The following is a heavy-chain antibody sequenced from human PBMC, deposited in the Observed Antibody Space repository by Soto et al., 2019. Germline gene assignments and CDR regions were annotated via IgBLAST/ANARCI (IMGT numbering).Heavy chain of an antibody. V-gene: IGHV5-10-1*01. CDR3: ARSSYSSGWYEIYYFYGMDV. D-gene: IGHD6-19*01. Sequence: PGEALKISCKGSGYSFTSYWIGWVRQMSGKGLEWMGRIDPSDSYTNYSPSFQGHVTIPADKSISTAYLQWSSLKASDTAMYYCARSSYSSGWYEIYYFYGMDVWGQGTTVTVSS. CDR1: GYSFTSYW. CDR2: IDPSDSYT. J-gene: IGHJ6*02.